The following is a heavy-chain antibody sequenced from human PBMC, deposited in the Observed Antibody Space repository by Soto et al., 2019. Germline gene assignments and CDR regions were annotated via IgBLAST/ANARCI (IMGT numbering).Heavy chain of an antibody. CDR1: GGSISSYY. Sequence: SETLSLTCTVSGGSISSYYWSWIRQPPGKGLEWIGYIYYSGSTNYNPSLKSRVTISVDTSKNQFSLKLSSVTAADTAVYYCARVGYCTNGLCSPPGGWFDPWGQGTLVTVSS. CDR2: IYYSGST. J-gene: IGHJ5*02. CDR3: ARVGYCTNGLCSPPGGWFDP. D-gene: IGHD2-8*01. V-gene: IGHV4-59*01.